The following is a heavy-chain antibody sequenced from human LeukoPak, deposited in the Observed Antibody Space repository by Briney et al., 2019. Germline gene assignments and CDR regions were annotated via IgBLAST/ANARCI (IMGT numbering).Heavy chain of an antibody. J-gene: IGHJ4*01. CDR1: GGSISSGGYY. Sequence: PSQTLSLTCTVSGGSISSGGYYWTWIRQPPGKGLEWIGYMSQSGSTYYNPSLRSRVTISVDTSKSQFSLKLTSVTAADTAVYYCARDWSGPYYFDYWGQGTLVTVSS. CDR3: ARDWSGPYYFDY. CDR2: MSQSGST. V-gene: IGHV4-31*03. D-gene: IGHD3-3*01.